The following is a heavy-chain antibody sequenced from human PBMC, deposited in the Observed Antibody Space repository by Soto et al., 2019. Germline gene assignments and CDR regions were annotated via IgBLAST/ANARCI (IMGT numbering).Heavy chain of an antibody. J-gene: IGHJ6*02. CDR2: ISSSSSYI. Sequence: GGSLRLSCAASGFTFISYSMNWVRQAPGKGLEWVSSISSSSSYIYYADSVKGRFTISRDNAKNSLYLQMNSLRAEDTAVYYCASWDIVVVVAATPILYYGMDVWGQGTTVTVSS. D-gene: IGHD2-15*01. V-gene: IGHV3-21*01. CDR1: GFTFISYS. CDR3: ASWDIVVVVAATPILYYGMDV.